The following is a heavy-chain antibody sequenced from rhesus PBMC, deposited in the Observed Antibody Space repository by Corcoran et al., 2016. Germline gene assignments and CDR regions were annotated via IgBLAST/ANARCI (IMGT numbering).Heavy chain of an antibody. V-gene: IGHV4-80*01. J-gene: IGHJ4*01. CDR1: GGSFSSYW. Sequence: QVQLQESGPGLVKPSETLSLTCAVSGGSFSSYWWSWIRQPPGKGLEWIGEINGNSGSTNYNPSLKSRVTISKDASKNQFSLKLSSVTAADTAVYYCARSAILDYWGQGVLVTVSS. CDR2: INGNSGST. CDR3: ARSAILDY. D-gene: IGHD2-2*01.